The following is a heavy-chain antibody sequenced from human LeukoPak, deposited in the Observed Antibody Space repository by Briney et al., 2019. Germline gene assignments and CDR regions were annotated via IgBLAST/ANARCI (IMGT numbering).Heavy chain of an antibody. J-gene: IGHJ5*02. D-gene: IGHD2-2*02. CDR2: IYYSGST. V-gene: IGHV4-39*01. Sequence: PSETLSLTCTVSGGSISSSSYYWGWIRQPPGKGLEWIGSIYYSGSTYYNPSLKSRVTISVDTSKNQFSLKLSSVTAADTAVYYCARGSGCSSTSCYMSLGPPGDWFDPWGQGTLVTVSS. CDR1: GGSISSSSYY. CDR3: ARGSGCSSTSCYMSLGPPGDWFDP.